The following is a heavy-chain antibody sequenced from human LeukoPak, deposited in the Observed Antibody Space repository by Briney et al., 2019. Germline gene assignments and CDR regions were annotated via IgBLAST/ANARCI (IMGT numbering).Heavy chain of an antibody. CDR2: IYTSGST. Sequence: ASETLSLTCTVSGGSVTRGNYFWNWIRQPAGKELEWIGRIYTSGSTNYNPSLKSRVTISLDTSKNQFSLKLSSVTAADTAVYYCARGAPLGYCSGGSCRSRRNWFDPWGQGTLVTVSS. D-gene: IGHD2-15*01. CDR3: ARGAPLGYCSGGSCRSRRNWFDP. J-gene: IGHJ5*02. V-gene: IGHV4-61*02. CDR1: GGSVTRGNYF.